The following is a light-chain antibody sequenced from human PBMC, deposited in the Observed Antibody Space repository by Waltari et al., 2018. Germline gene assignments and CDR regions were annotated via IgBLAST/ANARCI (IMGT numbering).Light chain of an antibody. Sequence: QSALTQPASVSGSPGQSITISCTGTSSDIGPYNYAPWDHQHPGRAPKLTIYDANKRPSGVSVRFSGSKSGNTASLTISGLQAEDEADYYCSSYTRVSASVIFGGGTKPTVL. CDR2: DAN. CDR3: SSYTRVSASVI. CDR1: SSDIGPYNY. V-gene: IGLV2-14*01. J-gene: IGLJ2*01.